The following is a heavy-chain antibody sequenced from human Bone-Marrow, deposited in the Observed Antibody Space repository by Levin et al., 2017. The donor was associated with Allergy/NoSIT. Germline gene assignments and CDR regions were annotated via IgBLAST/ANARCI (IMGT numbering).Heavy chain of an antibody. J-gene: IGHJ4*02. Sequence: GESLKISCAASGFSFSDYYMSWIRQAPGKGLEWLSYISSSGTTTYYADSVEGRFTISRDNARNSLYLQMNSLRAEDTAVYYCARDTEGSGYFVGSFDQWGQGNLVTVSS. D-gene: IGHD3-9*01. CDR1: GFSFSDYY. CDR2: ISSSGTTT. V-gene: IGHV3-11*01. CDR3: ARDTEGSGYFVGSFDQ.